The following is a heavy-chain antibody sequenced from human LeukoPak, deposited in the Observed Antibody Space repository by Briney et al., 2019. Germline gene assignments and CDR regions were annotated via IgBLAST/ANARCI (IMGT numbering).Heavy chain of an antibody. J-gene: IGHJ6*02. CDR2: ISGSDGNT. CDR1: GFTFSTDV. V-gene: IGHV3-23*01. Sequence: GGSLRPSCAASGFTFSTDVMSWVRQAPGKGLECVSAISGSDGNTYYADSVKGRFTISRDNSKNMLYLQMNSLRAEDTAVYYCAKVSGRIQIWPQPFGDGMDVWGQGTTVTVSS. D-gene: IGHD3-10*01. CDR3: AKVSGRIQIWPQPFGDGMDV.